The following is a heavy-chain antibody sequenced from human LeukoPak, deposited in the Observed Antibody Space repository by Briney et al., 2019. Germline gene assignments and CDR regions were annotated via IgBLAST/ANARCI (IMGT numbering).Heavy chain of an antibody. CDR3: ARPSFLEWLLSFDY. V-gene: IGHV1-18*01. Sequence: ASVKVSCKASGYTLTSYGISWVRQAPGQGLEWMGWISAYNGNTNYAQKLQGRVTMTTDTSTSTAYMELRSLRSDDTAVYYCARPSFLEWLLSFDYWGQGTLVTVSS. CDR1: GYTLTSYG. J-gene: IGHJ4*02. CDR2: ISAYNGNT. D-gene: IGHD3-3*02.